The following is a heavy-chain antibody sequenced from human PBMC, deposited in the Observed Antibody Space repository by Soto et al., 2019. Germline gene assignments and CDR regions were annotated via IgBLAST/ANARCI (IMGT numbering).Heavy chain of an antibody. D-gene: IGHD2-2*02. CDR3: AKPPPYTTDDTVDI. V-gene: IGHV3-23*01. J-gene: IGHJ3*02. CDR1: RFTLRSYA. CDR2: ISASGDIT. Sequence: EVQLLESGGGLVQPGGSLTLSCAASRFTLRSYAMTWVRQAPGKGLEWVSGISASGDITYYADSVKGRFTISRDNFRDTLYLQMNSLTAEDTAVYYCAKPPPYTTDDTVDIWGQGTMVTVSS.